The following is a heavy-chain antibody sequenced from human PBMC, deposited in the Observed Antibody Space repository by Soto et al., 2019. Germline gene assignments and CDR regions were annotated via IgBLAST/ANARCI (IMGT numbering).Heavy chain of an antibody. Sequence: QVHLVQSGTEVKKPGASVRASCKVSGWTFTAYYIHCGRQAPGQGLKWMGWINSDTGATKTAQKSQGRGRMNRDTTITTVYIEIGSLRTDTKDVYFFARDPTSGRYYEPRCYNNTAGNWFAPWSHGSLVTVSS. CDR1: GWTFTAYY. CDR3: ARDPTSGRYYEPRCYNNTAGNWFAP. D-gene: IGHD3-22*01. V-gene: IGHV1-2*02. J-gene: IGHJ5*02. CDR2: INSDTGAT.